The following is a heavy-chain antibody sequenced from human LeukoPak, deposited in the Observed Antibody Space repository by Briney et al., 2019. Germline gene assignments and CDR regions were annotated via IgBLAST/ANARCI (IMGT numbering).Heavy chain of an antibody. Sequence: PGGSLRLSCAASGFTFSSYEMNWVRQAPGKGLEWVASIKEDGSEKYYVDSVKGRFTISRDNAKNSLYLQMNSLRAEDTAVYYCARERSCGLWGQGTLVTVSS. V-gene: IGHV3-7*01. J-gene: IGHJ4*02. D-gene: IGHD2-21*01. CDR1: GFTFSSYE. CDR2: IKEDGSEK. CDR3: ARERSCGL.